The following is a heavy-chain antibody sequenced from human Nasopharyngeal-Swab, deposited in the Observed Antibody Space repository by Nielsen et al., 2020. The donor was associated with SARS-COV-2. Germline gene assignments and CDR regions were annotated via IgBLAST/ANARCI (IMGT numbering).Heavy chain of an antibody. D-gene: IGHD5-12*01. Sequence: GESLKISCQGSGYSFANYWIGWVRQMPGKGLECMGIIYPGDSDTRYSPSFHGQVTISADRSTSTTYLHLSSLKASDTAMYYCAKSSGSAYDANSFDFWGQGTLVTVSP. CDR2: IYPGDSDT. J-gene: IGHJ4*02. CDR1: GYSFANYW. V-gene: IGHV5-51*01. CDR3: AKSSGSAYDANSFDF.